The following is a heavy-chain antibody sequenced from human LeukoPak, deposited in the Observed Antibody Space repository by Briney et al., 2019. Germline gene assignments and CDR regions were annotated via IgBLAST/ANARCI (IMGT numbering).Heavy chain of an antibody. D-gene: IGHD5-12*01. Sequence: SETLSLTCTVSGGSISSGSYYWSWIRQPAGKGLEWIWRIYTSGSTNYNPSLKSRVTISVDTSKNQFSLKLSSVTAADTAVYYCARRGRLRGYDRTKLFDYWGQGTLVTVSS. CDR1: GGSISSGSYY. CDR2: IYTSGST. V-gene: IGHV4-61*02. CDR3: ARRGRLRGYDRTKLFDY. J-gene: IGHJ4*02.